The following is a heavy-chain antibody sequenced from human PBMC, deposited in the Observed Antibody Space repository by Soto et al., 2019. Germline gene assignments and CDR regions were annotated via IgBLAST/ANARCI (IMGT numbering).Heavy chain of an antibody. V-gene: IGHV3-66*01. CDR1: GFTVSSNY. J-gene: IGHJ6*03. CDR3: ARDSSSGFWSGYYTSYYYMDV. CDR2: IYSGGST. Sequence: GGSLRLSCAASGFTVSSNYMSWVRQAPGKGLEWVSVIYSGGSTYYADSVKGRFTISRDNSKNTLYLQMNSLRAEDTAVYYCARDSSSGFWSGYYTSYYYMDVWGKGTTVTVSS. D-gene: IGHD3-3*01.